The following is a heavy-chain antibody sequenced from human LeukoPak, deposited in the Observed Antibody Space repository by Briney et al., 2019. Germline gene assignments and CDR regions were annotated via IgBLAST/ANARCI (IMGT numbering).Heavy chain of an antibody. Sequence: SGGSLRLSCAASGFTVSSNYMNWVRQAPGKGLEWVAFIRYDGSNTYYTDSVKGRFTISRDNSKNTVYLQMNSLAIEDTAIYYCSKNRWGSVATPDSWGQGTVVTVSS. CDR2: IRYDGSNT. J-gene: IGHJ4*02. CDR3: SKNRWGSVATPDS. V-gene: IGHV3-30*02. D-gene: IGHD5-12*01. CDR1: GFTVSSNY.